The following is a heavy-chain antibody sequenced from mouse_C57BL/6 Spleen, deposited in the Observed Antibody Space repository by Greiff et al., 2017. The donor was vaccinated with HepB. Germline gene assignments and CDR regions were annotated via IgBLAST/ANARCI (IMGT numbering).Heavy chain of an antibody. D-gene: IGHD2-1*01. CDR3: ARDGNYADGYDAMDY. J-gene: IGHJ4*01. Sequence: QVQLQQPGAELVKPGASVKLSCKASGYTFTSYWMHWVKQRPGRGLEWIGRIDPNSGGTKYHEKFKSKATLTVDKPSSTAYMQISSLTSEDSAVYYCARDGNYADGYDAMDYWGQGTSVTVSS. CDR1: GYTFTSYW. CDR2: IDPNSGGT. V-gene: IGHV1-72*01.